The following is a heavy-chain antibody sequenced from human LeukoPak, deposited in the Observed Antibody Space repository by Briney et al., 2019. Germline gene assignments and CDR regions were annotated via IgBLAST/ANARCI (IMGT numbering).Heavy chain of an antibody. CDR3: ARFRWGDYYYYGVDV. D-gene: IGHD3-16*01. Sequence: GGSLRLSCATSGFTFSSYALNWVRHAPGQGLEWVSAISGSGGSTYYADSVKGRFTISRDTSKNIVYLLFNSLRAEDTAIYYCARFRWGDYYYYGVDVWGQGTTVTVSS. J-gene: IGHJ6*02. CDR1: GFTFSSYA. CDR2: ISGSGGST. V-gene: IGHV3-23*01.